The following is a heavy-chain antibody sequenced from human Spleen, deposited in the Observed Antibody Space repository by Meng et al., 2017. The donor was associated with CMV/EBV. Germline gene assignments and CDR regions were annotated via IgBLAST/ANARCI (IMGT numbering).Heavy chain of an antibody. CDR3: ARGGGSSGWYDYYYYGMDV. D-gene: IGHD6-19*01. V-gene: IGHV1-2*02. CDR1: GYTFTGYY. J-gene: IGHJ6*02. CDR2: INPNSGGT. Sequence: ASVKVSCKASGYTFTGYYMHWVRQAPGQGLEWMGWINPNSGGTNYAQKFQGRVTMTRDTSISTAYMELSRLRSDDTAVYYCARGGGSSGWYDYYYYGMDVWGQGTTVTVSS.